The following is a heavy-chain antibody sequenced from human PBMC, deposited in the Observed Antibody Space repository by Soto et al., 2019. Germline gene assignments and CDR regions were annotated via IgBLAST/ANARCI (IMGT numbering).Heavy chain of an antibody. J-gene: IGHJ4*02. CDR2: IRSKANNYAT. CDR3: TRRYFYDSSGSYMDDY. D-gene: IGHD3-22*01. CDR1: GFTFSGSA. Sequence: EVQLVESGGGLVQPGGSLKLSCAASGFTFSGSAMHWVLQASGKGLQWVGRIRSKANNYATSYDASVKGRFTISRDDSKNTAYLQMNSLKTEDTAMYYCTRRYFYDSSGSYMDDYWGQGTLVTVSS. V-gene: IGHV3-73*02.